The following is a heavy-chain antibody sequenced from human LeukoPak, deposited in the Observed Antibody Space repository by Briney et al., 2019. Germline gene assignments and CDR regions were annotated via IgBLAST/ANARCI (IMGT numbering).Heavy chain of an antibody. V-gene: IGHV3-30-3*01. Sequence: PGSSLRLSCAASGLSFSSYAMHWVRQAPGKGLEWVAVISYDGSNKYYADSVKGRFTISRDNSKNTLYLQMNSLRAEDTAVYYCARDHGGWELPTYLFDYWGQGTLVTVSS. CDR1: GLSFSSYA. D-gene: IGHD1-26*01. CDR3: ARDHGGWELPTYLFDY. CDR2: ISYDGSNK. J-gene: IGHJ4*02.